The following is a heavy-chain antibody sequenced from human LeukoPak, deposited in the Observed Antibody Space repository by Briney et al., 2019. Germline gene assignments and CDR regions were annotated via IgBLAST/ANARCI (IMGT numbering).Heavy chain of an antibody. V-gene: IGHV5-51*01. CDR3: ARLLHDFWSGYPDV. J-gene: IGHJ6*02. CDR1: GYSFTSYW. D-gene: IGHD3-3*01. Sequence: GASLKISCKGSGYSFTSYWIGWVRQLPGKGLAWMGIIYPGDSDTRYSPSFQGQVTISADKSISTAYLQWSSLKASDTAMYYCARLLHDFWSGYPDVWGQGTTVTVSS. CDR2: IYPGDSDT.